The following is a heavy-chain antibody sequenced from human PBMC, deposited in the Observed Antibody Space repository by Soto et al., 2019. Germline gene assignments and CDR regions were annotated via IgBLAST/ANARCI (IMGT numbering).Heavy chain of an antibody. CDR3: ARTHGGYDLLYYYYGMDV. D-gene: IGHD5-12*01. V-gene: IGHV3-21*01. CDR2: ISSSSYI. Sequence: PGGSLRLSCAASGFTFSSYAMSWVRQAPGKGLEWVSAISSSSYIYYADSVKGRFTISRDNAKNSLYLQMNSLRAEDTAVYYCARTHGGYDLLYYYYGMDVWGQGTTVTVSS. CDR1: GFTFSSYA. J-gene: IGHJ6*02.